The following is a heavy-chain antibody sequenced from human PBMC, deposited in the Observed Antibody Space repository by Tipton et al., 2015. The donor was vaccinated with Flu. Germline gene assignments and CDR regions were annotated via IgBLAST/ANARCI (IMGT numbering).Heavy chain of an antibody. CDR1: GYSISSGYY. CDR2: IYHSGST. J-gene: IGHJ4*02. Sequence: TLSLTCTVPGYSISSGYYWGWIRQPPGKGLEWIGSIYHSGSTYYNPSLKSRVTISVDTSKNQFSLKLSSVTAADTAVYYCARAVTIFGVVIIQGYFDYWGQGTLVTVSS. D-gene: IGHD3-3*01. CDR3: ARAVTIFGVVIIQGYFDY. V-gene: IGHV4-38-2*02.